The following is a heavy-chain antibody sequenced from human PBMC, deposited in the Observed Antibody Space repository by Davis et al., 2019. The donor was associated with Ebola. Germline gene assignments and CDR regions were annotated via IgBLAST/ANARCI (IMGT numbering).Heavy chain of an antibody. CDR2: INHSGST. J-gene: IGHJ4*02. V-gene: IGHV4-4*02. Sequence: SETLSLTCAVSGGSISSSNWWSWIRQPPGKGLEWIGEINHSGSTNYNPSLRSRVTISVDTSKNQFSLKLTSVTAADTAVYYCANAPGRFLEWWDDCWGQGTLVSVSS. D-gene: IGHD3-3*01. CDR1: GGSISSSNW. CDR3: ANAPGRFLEWWDDC.